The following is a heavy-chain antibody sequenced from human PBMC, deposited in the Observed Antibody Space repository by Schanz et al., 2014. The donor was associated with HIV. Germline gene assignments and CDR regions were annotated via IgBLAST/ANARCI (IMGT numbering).Heavy chain of an antibody. V-gene: IGHV3-30-3*01. CDR3: ARGLGAPYYDFRSGYYKGVIYYGMDV. J-gene: IGHJ6*02. D-gene: IGHD3-3*01. CDR2: ISHDGTNK. CDR1: GFTFSDYS. Sequence: QVQLGQSGGGVVQPGRSLRLSCAASGFTFSDYSMHWVRQAPGKALEWVAVISHDGTNKFYAGSVKDRFTISRDNAKNTLYVQIRSLRNEDTAVYYCARGLGAPYYDFRSGYYKGVIYYGMDVWGQGTTVTVSS.